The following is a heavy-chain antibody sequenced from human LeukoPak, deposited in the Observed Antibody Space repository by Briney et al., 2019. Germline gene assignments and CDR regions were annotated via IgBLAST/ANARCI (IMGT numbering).Heavy chain of an antibody. V-gene: IGHV4-34*01. J-gene: IGHJ6*03. CDR2: INHRGST. D-gene: IGHD3-22*01. CDR1: GGSFSGYY. CDR3: GRKTHYLDSSGSWLQVMDV. Sequence: SETLSLTCAVYGGSFSGYYWSWIRPPPGKGLEWIGEINHRGSTNYKSSLKSRVTISVDTSKNQFSLHLSSVTAADTAVYYCGRKTHYLDSSGSWLQVMDVWGKGTTVTVSS.